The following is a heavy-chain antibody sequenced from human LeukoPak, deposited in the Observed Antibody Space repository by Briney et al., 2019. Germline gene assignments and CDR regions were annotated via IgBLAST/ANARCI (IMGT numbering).Heavy chain of an antibody. D-gene: IGHD5-24*01. CDR1: GGTFSSYA. J-gene: IGHJ5*02. V-gene: IGHV1-69*13. CDR3: ARDIVEMATNAISGDLHWFDP. Sequence: SVKVSRKASGGTFSSYAISWVRQAPGQGLEWMGGIIPIFGTANYAQKFQGRVTITADESTSTAYMELSSLRSEDTAVYYCARDIVEMATNAISGDLHWFDPWGQGTLVTVSS. CDR2: IIPIFGTA.